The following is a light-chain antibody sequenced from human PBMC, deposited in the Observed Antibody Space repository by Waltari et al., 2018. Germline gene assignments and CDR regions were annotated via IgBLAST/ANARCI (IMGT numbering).Light chain of an antibody. V-gene: IGLV2-14*03. CDR2: FVG. CDR1: NHDVGGHEY. J-gene: IGLJ1*01. CDR3: SSFTSSHTYV. Sequence: QSALTQPASVSGSPGQSITISCTGTNHDVGGHEYVSWYQQYPGKATKLLIYFVGRRTYGISNRFAGSKSGSAASLTISGLQAEDEADYYCSSFTSSHTYVFGTGTKVTVL.